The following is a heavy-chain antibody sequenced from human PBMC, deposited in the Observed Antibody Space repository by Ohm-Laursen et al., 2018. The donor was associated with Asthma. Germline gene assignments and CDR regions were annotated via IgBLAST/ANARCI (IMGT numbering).Heavy chain of an antibody. Sequence: SLRLSCAASGFTFSSYAMSWVRQAPGKGLEWVSAISGSGGSTYYADSVKGRFTISRDNSKNTLYLQMNSLRAEDTAVYYCAKATTYYYGSGQGNYFDYWGQGTLVTVSS. CDR1: GFTFSSYA. J-gene: IGHJ4*02. V-gene: IGHV3-23*01. CDR2: ISGSGGST. D-gene: IGHD3-10*01. CDR3: AKATTYYYGSGQGNYFDY.